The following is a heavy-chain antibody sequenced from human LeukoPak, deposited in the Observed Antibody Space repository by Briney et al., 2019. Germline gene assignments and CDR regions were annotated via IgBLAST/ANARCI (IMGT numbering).Heavy chain of an antibody. CDR2: INHSGST. D-gene: IGHD3-10*01. Sequence: SETLSFTCAVYGGSFSGYYWSWIRQPPGKGLEWIGEINHSGSTNYNPSLKSRVTISVDTSKNQFSLKLSSVTAADTAVYYCARGQKGGLLWFGEPPGWFDPWGQGTLVTVSS. CDR1: GGSFSGYY. J-gene: IGHJ5*02. V-gene: IGHV4-34*01. CDR3: ARGQKGGLLWFGEPPGWFDP.